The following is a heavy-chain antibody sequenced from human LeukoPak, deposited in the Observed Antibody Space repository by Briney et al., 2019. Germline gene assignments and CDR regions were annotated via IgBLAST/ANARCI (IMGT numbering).Heavy chain of an antibody. D-gene: IGHD3-3*01. CDR1: GFTFSSYW. Sequence: GGSLRLSCAASGFTFSSYWMSWVRQAPGKGLEWVANLKQDGSEKYYVDSVKGRFTISRDNAKNSLYLQMNSLRAEDTAVYYCARDLAPAYYDFWSGYWGQGTLVTVSS. V-gene: IGHV3-7*01. J-gene: IGHJ4*02. CDR3: ARDLAPAYYDFWSGY. CDR2: LKQDGSEK.